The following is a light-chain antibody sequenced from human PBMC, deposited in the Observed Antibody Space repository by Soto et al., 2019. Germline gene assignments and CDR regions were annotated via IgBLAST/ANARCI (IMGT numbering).Light chain of an antibody. CDR2: GAS. V-gene: IGKV3-11*01. Sequence: EVVLKQSPATLSLSPGERATLSCRASQNVRTFLDWYQQKPGQAPRLLIYGASNRATGIPARFSGSGSGTDFTLTISSLEPEDFAVYYCQQHSHWPPWTFCQGTRVEIQ. J-gene: IGKJ1*01. CDR3: QQHSHWPPWT. CDR1: QNVRTF.